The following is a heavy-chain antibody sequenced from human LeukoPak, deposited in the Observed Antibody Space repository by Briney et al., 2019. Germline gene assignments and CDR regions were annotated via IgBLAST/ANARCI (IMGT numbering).Heavy chain of an antibody. Sequence: SETLSLTCTVSGGSISSGSYYWSWIRQPAGKGLEWIGRIYTSGSTNYNPPLKSRVTISVDTSKNQFSLKLSSVTAADTAVYYCASLTDYDYVWGSYRYSIGPSIDYWGQGTLVTVSS. D-gene: IGHD3-16*02. CDR1: GGSISSGSYY. J-gene: IGHJ4*02. V-gene: IGHV4-61*02. CDR3: ASLTDYDYVWGSYRYSIGPSIDY. CDR2: IYTSGST.